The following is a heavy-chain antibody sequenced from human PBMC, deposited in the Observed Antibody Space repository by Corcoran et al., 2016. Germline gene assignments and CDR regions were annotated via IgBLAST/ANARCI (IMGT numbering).Heavy chain of an antibody. V-gene: IGHV1-69*01. CDR1: GGTFSSNA. J-gene: IGHJ6*02. CDR2: IIPIFGTA. Sequence: QVQLVQSGAEVKKPGSSVKVSCKASGGTFSSNAISWVRQAPGQGLEWMGGIIPIFGTANYAQKFQGRVTITADESTRTAYMELSSLRSEDTSVDYCARARYSIAAPVCYYYYGMEVWGQGTTVTVAS. D-gene: IGHD6-13*01. CDR3: ARARYSIAAPVCYYYYGMEV.